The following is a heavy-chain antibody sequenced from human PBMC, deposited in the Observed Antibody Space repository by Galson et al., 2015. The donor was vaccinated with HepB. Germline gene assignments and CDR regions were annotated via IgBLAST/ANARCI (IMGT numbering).Heavy chain of an antibody. V-gene: IGHV1-24*01. D-gene: IGHD5-12*01. Sequence: SVKVSCKVSGYTLTELSMHWVRQAPGKGLEWMGGFDPEDGETIYAQKFQGRVTMTEDTSTDTAYMELSSLRSEDTAVYYCATVATGAYYYYYYGMDVWGQGTTVTVSS. J-gene: IGHJ6*02. CDR1: GYTLTELS. CDR3: ATVATGAYYYYYYGMDV. CDR2: FDPEDGET.